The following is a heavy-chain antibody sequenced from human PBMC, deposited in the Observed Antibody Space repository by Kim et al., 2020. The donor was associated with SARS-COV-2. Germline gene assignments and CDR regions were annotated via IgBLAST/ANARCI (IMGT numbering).Heavy chain of an antibody. CDR2: IKQDGSEK. J-gene: IGHJ4*02. D-gene: IGHD3-10*01. Sequence: GGSLRLSCAASKFTFSSSWMNWVRQAPGKGLEWVANIKQDGSEKYYVDSVKGRFTISRDNAKNSLYLQMNSLRPEDTAVYYCARTFVDASGAYYRPLDYWGQGNLGTVSS. CDR1: KFTFSSSW. V-gene: IGHV3-7*01. CDR3: ARTFVDASGAYYRPLDY.